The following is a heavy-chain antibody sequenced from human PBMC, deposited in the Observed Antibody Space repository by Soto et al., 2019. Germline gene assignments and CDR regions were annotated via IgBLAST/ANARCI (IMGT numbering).Heavy chain of an antibody. D-gene: IGHD3-22*01. V-gene: IGHV3-33*01. CDR2: IWYDGSNK. Sequence: QVQLVESGGGVVQPGRSLRLSCAASGFTFSSYGMHWVRQAPGKGLAWVAVIWYDGSNKYYADSVKGRFTISRDNSKTTLYLQMSSLRAEETAVYYCARGWGYDSRGYLDYWGQGPLVTVFS. J-gene: IGHJ4*02. CDR1: GFTFSSYG. CDR3: ARGWGYDSRGYLDY.